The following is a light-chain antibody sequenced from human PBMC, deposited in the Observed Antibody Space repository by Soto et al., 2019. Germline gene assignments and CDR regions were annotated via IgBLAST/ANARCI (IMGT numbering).Light chain of an antibody. CDR1: KNDIGVYDF. Sequence: QSVLTQPPPASGSPGQSVTISCTGTKNDIGVYDFVSWYQHHPGKAPRLIIYEVVRRPSGVPDRFSGSKSGNTASLTVSGLQAADEADYFCKSYAGSNTYVFGSGTKVTVL. V-gene: IGLV2-8*01. J-gene: IGLJ1*01. CDR3: KSYAGSNTYV. CDR2: EVV.